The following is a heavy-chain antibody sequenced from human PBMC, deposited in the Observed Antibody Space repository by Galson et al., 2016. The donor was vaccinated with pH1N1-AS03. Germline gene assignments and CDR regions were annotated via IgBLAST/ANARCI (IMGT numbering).Heavy chain of an antibody. CDR3: ARAYHADFADWFDP. J-gene: IGHJ5*02. CDR1: GFSLSTSGVG. Sequence: PALAKPTQPLTLPCTFSGFSLSTSGVGVGWIRQAPGKALEWLAIIYWNDDVRYSPSLRNRLTITKATSKSQVVLTMPTRDPVDTATYFCARAYHADFADWFDPWGQGTLVTVSS. CDR2: IYWNDDV. V-gene: IGHV2-5*01. D-gene: IGHD4-17*01.